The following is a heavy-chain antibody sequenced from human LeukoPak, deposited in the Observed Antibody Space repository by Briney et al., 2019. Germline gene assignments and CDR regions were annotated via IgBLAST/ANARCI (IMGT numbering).Heavy chain of an antibody. V-gene: IGHV1-69*13. CDR1: RGTFSSYA. CDR2: IIPIFGTA. CDR3: ARVIMDYYDSSGYYRGYYFDY. J-gene: IGHJ4*02. Sequence: ASVKVSCKASRGTFSSYAISWVRQAPGQGLEWMGGIIPIFGTANYAQKFQGRVTITADESTSTAYMELSSLRSEDTAVYYCARVIMDYYDSSGYYRGYYFDYWGQGTLVTVSS. D-gene: IGHD3-22*01.